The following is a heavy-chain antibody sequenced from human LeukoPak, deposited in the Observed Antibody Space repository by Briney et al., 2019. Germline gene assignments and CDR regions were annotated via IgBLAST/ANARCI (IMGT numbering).Heavy chain of an antibody. CDR2: INTNTGNP. J-gene: IGHJ3*02. Sequence: GASVKVSCKASGYTFTSYAVNWVRQAPGQGLEWMGWINTNTGNPTYAQGFTGRLVFSLDTSVSTAYLQISSLKAEDTAVYYCARANIVVVPAAITRDAFDIWGQGTMVTVSS. CDR1: GYTFTSYA. D-gene: IGHD2-2*01. CDR3: ARANIVVVPAAITRDAFDI. V-gene: IGHV7-4-1*02.